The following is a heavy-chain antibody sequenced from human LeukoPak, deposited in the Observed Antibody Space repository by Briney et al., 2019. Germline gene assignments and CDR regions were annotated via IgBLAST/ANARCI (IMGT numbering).Heavy chain of an antibody. D-gene: IGHD2-2*01. CDR1: GFTFSSYS. CDR3: AKFRCSSTSCLYGYYFDY. J-gene: IGHJ4*02. CDR2: IRYDGSNK. Sequence: GGSLRLSCAASGFTFSSYSMNWVRQAPGKGLEWVAFIRYDGSNKYYADSVKGRFTISRDNSKNTLYLQMNSLRAEDTAVYYCAKFRCSSTSCLYGYYFDYWGQGTLVTVSS. V-gene: IGHV3-30*02.